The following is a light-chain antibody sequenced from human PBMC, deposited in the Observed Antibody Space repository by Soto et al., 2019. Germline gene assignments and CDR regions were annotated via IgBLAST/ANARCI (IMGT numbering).Light chain of an antibody. CDR2: EVT. CDR1: SNDVGYYNY. CDR3: SSYTTAYTQV. V-gene: IGLV2-14*01. Sequence: QSALSQPASVSGSPGQSITISCTGTSNDVGYYNYVSWYQQHPDQAPKLMISEVTTRPSGVSDRFSGSKSGNTASLTISRLQAEDEAHYYCSSYTTAYTQVFGGGTKVTVL. J-gene: IGLJ3*02.